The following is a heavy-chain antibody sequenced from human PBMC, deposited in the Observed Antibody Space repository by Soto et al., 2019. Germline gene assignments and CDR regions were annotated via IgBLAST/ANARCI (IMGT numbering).Heavy chain of an antibody. V-gene: IGHV4-34*01. CDR1: GGSFSDYY. CDR2: SNHSGIT. D-gene: IGHD1-1*01. CDR3: ARGRRKALAYTSWYFDL. Sequence: SETLSLTCAVFGGSFSDYYWSGIRQPPGKGGEGRGESNHSGITNYNPSLKSRVSISVDTSQNQFSLKLSSVTAADTAMYFCARGRRKALAYTSWYFDLWGRGTLVTVS. J-gene: IGHJ2*01.